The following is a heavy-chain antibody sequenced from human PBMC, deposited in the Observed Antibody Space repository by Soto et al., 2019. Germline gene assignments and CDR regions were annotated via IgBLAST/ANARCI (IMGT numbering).Heavy chain of an antibody. CDR3: ARPGPNYVDFSDL. V-gene: IGHV3-11*01. CDR2: ISDSGKTI. D-gene: IGHD4-4*01. Sequence: PGGSLRLSCAASGFTFSDHYMSWIRQTPGKGLEWVSYISDSGKTIYCADSVKGRFTISRDNAKNSLYLQMNSLRVEDTAMYYCARPGPNYVDFSDLWGQGALVTVSS. CDR1: GFTFSDHY. J-gene: IGHJ5*02.